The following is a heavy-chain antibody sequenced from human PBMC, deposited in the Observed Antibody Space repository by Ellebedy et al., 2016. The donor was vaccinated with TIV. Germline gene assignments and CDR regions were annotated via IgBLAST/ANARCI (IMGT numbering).Heavy chain of an antibody. J-gene: IGHJ4*02. CDR1: NDSITSSDYY. CDR2: LYYSGTT. D-gene: IGHD7-27*01. Sequence: SETLSLTXTLSNDSITSSDYYSAWIRQPPGKGLEWIGSLYYSGTTYYNPSLKSRVTISPDTSKNQFSLQLKSVTAADTAIYYCARRRWGFNYYFDYWGPGTLVTVS. CDR3: ARRRWGFNYYFDY. V-gene: IGHV4-39*07.